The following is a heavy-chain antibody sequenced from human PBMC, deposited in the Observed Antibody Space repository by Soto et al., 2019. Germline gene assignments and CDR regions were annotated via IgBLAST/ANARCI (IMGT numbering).Heavy chain of an antibody. D-gene: IGHD1-26*01. CDR2: ISAYNGNT. J-gene: IGHJ4*02. V-gene: IGHV1-18*04. CDR1: GYTFTSYG. CDR3: ARQPYSGSYLYYFDY. Sequence: QVQLVQSGAEVKKPGASVKVSCKASGYTFTSYGISWVRQAPGQGLEWMGWISAYNGNTNYAQKLQGRVTMTTDTSTSTAYMELRSLRSDDTAVYYRARQPYSGSYLYYFDYWGQGTLVTVSS.